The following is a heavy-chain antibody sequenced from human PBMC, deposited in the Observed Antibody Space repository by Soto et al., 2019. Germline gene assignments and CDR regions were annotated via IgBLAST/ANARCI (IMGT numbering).Heavy chain of an antibody. V-gene: IGHV4-34*01. J-gene: IGHJ6*02. CDR3: ARLPTIFGVVIISHYYYYGMDV. D-gene: IGHD3-3*01. CDR2: INHSGST. CDR1: GGSFSGYY. Sequence: SETLSLTCAVYGGSFSGYYWSWIRQPPGKGLEWIGEINHSGSTNYNPSLKSRVTISVDMSKNQFSLKLSSVTAADTAVYYCARLPTIFGVVIISHYYYYGMDVWGQGTTVTVSS.